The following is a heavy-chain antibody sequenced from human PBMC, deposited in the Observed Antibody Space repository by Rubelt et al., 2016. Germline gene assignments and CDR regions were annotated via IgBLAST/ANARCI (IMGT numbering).Heavy chain of an antibody. D-gene: IGHD5-12*01. Sequence: QVQLQQWGAGLLKPSETLSLSCAVYGGSFRDYYWSWIRQSPGKGLEWIGEINHSGSTNVNPSLKSRVTISVDTSKNQLSLKMRAVTAADAAGYSCARANNGYDYPWGQGTLVTVSS. CDR2: INHSGST. V-gene: IGHV4-34*01. CDR1: GGSFRDYY. CDR3: ARANNGYDYP. J-gene: IGHJ5*02.